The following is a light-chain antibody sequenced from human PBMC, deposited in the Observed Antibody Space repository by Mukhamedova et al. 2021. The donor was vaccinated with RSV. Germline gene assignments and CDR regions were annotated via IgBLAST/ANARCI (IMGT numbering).Light chain of an antibody. CDR3: QQSYRSPLT. Sequence: IYAASSLQSGVPSRFSGGGSGTEFTLTINSLQPEDVTTYYCQQSYRSPLTFGQGTKLEIK. J-gene: IGKJ2*01. CDR2: AAS. V-gene: IGKV1-39*01.